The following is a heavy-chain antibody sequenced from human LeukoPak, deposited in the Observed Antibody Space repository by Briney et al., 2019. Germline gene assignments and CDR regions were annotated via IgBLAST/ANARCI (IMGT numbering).Heavy chain of an antibody. J-gene: IGHJ4*02. CDR2: IFLCFAST. CDR1: GFTFDDYA. Sequence: GGSLRLSCAASGFTFDDYAMHWVRQAPGKGLEGVSLIFLCFASTYYPHSVKGRFTISRDNSKNSLYLHMNSLRAEDTALYYCAKDRSGNSYGHFDYWGQGTLVTVSS. CDR3: AKDRSGNSYGHFDY. D-gene: IGHD3-10*01. V-gene: IGHV3-43D*04.